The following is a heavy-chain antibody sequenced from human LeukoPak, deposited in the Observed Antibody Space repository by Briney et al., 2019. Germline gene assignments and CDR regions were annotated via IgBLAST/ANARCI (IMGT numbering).Heavy chain of an antibody. CDR1: GFTVSSNY. D-gene: IGHD5-24*01. J-gene: IGHJ6*02. CDR2: IYSGGST. CDR3: ARNPAMATPSQDYYGMDV. Sequence: GGSLRLSCAASGFTVSSNYMSWVRQAPGRGLGWVSVIYSGGSTYYADSVKGRFTISRHNSKNTLYLQMNSLRAEDTAVYYCARNPAMATPSQDYYGMDVWGQGTTVTVSS. V-gene: IGHV3-53*04.